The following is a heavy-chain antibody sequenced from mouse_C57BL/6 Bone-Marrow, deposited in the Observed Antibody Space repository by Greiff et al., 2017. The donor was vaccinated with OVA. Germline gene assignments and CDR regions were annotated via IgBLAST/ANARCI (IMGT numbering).Heavy chain of an antibody. CDR3: ARAAQATRFAY. J-gene: IGHJ3*01. V-gene: IGHV1-19*01. CDR1: GYTFTDYY. CDR2: INPYNGGT. Sequence: EVKLQESGPVLVKPGASVKMSCKASGYTFTDYYMNWVKQSHGKSLEWIGVINPYNGGTSYNQKFKGKATLTVDKSSSTAYMELNSLTSEDSAVYYCARAAQATRFAYWGQGTLVTVSA. D-gene: IGHD3-2*02.